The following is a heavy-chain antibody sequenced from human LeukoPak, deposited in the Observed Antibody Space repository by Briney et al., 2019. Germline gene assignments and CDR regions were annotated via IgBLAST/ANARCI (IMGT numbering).Heavy chain of an antibody. D-gene: IGHD3-10*01. Sequence: GGSLRLSCAASGFTFSSYAMHWVRQAPGKGLEWVAVISYDGSNKYYADSVKGRFTISRDNSKNTLYLQMNSLRAEDTAVYYCARDLTPYGSGSYKGHFQHWGQGTLVTVSS. V-gene: IGHV3-30-3*01. CDR2: ISYDGSNK. CDR1: GFTFSSYA. CDR3: ARDLTPYGSGSYKGHFQH. J-gene: IGHJ1*01.